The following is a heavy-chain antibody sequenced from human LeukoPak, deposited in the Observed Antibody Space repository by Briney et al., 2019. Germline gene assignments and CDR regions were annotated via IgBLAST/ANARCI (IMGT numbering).Heavy chain of an antibody. J-gene: IGHJ4*02. CDR2: ISISGTTI. CDR1: GFTFSDYE. V-gene: IGHV3-48*03. CDR3: ARGPPTYDY. Sequence: GGSLRLSCAASGFTFSDYEMNWVRQAPGKGLEWLSHISISGTTIHYADSVKGRFTISRDNAKNSLYLQMNSLRAEDTAVYYCARGPPTYDYWGQGTLVTVSS.